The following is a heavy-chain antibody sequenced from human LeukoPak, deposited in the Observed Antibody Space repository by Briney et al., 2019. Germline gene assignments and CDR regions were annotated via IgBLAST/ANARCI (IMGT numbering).Heavy chain of an antibody. CDR1: GFTFSSYT. CDR2: IGTSSTTI. D-gene: IGHD6-25*01. CDR3: ARFAAGGSYYYYMDV. V-gene: IGHV3-48*01. Sequence: PGGSLRLSCAASGFTFSSYTMNWVRQPPGKGLEWVSNIGTSSTTIYYADSVKGRFTISRDNAKNSLYLQMNSLRADDTAVYYCARFAAGGSYYYYMDVWGKGTTVTSP. J-gene: IGHJ6*03.